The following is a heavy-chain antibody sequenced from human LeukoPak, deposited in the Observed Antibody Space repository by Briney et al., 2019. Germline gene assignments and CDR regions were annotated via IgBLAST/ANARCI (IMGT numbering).Heavy chain of an antibody. Sequence: PGGSLRLSCAASGFTFSSYSMNWVRQAPGKGLEWVSSISSSSSYIYYADSVTGRFTISRDNAKNTLYLQMNSLRAEDTAVYYCARDGPDSSGYGILDYWGQETLVTVSS. V-gene: IGHV3-21*01. CDR1: GFTFSSYS. D-gene: IGHD3-22*01. CDR3: ARDGPDSSGYGILDY. J-gene: IGHJ4*02. CDR2: ISSSSSYI.